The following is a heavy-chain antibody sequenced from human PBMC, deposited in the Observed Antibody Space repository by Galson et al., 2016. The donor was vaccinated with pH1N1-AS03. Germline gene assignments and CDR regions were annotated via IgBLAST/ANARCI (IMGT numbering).Heavy chain of an antibody. CDR1: GFPFSSYW. CDR2: SNTDGSGT. V-gene: IGHV3-74*01. J-gene: IGHJ4*02. CDR3: ARGIGSRIAVGLDF. Sequence: SLRLSCAASGFPFSSYWMHWVRQAPGKGLVWVSRSNTDGSGTTYADSVKGRFTISRDNAKNTVSLQMNSLRAEDTAVYYCARGIGSRIAVGLDFWGQGTLVTVSS. D-gene: IGHD6-19*01.